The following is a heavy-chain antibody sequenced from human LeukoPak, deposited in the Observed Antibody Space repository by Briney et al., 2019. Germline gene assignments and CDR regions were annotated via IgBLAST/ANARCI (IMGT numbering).Heavy chain of an antibody. D-gene: IGHD2-2*01. CDR1: GYTFTSYG. J-gene: IGHJ6*02. CDR3: ARDLTDCSSTSCLAYYYYYYGMDV. V-gene: IGHV1-69*13. Sequence: SVKVSCKASGYTFTSYGISWVRQAPGQGLEWMGGIIPIFGTANYAQKFQGRVTITADESTSTAYMELSSLRSEDTAVYYCARDLTDCSSTSCLAYYYYYYGMDVWGQGTTVTVSS. CDR2: IIPIFGTA.